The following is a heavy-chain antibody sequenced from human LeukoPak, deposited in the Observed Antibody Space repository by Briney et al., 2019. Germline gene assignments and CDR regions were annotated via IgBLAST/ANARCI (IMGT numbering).Heavy chain of an antibody. Sequence: ASVKVSCNASGYTFTGYYMHWVRQAPGQGREWMGWINPNSGGTNYAQKFQGRVTMTRDTSISTAYMELIRLRSDDTAVYYCARDPRYCSGGSCYPTNWFDPWGQGTLVTVSS. CDR2: INPNSGGT. J-gene: IGHJ5*02. CDR3: ARDPRYCSGGSCYPTNWFDP. CDR1: GYTFTGYY. V-gene: IGHV1-2*02. D-gene: IGHD2-15*01.